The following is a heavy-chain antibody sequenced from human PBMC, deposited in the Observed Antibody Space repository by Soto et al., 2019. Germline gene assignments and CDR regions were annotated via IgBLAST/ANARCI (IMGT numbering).Heavy chain of an antibody. V-gene: IGHV1-69*01. D-gene: IGHD2-21*02. CDR1: GGIFSSHA. J-gene: IGHJ3*01. Sequence: QVQLVQSGAEVKKPGSAVKVSCKASGGIFSSHAFSWVRQAPGQGLEWMGGIIPIFARANYAQKFQGRVTISADESTSKVHMEVNSLRFEDTAVYYCARSLGGDRSGAFDFWGQGTMVTVSS. CDR3: ARSLGGDRSGAFDF. CDR2: IIPIFARA.